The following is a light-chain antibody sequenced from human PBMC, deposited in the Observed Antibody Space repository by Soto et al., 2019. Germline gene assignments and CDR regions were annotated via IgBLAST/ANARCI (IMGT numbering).Light chain of an antibody. V-gene: IGLV2-8*01. CDR2: EVS. CDR1: SSDVGDYNY. CDR3: SSYAGSLYV. Sequence: QSALTQPPSASGSPGQSVTISCTGTSSDVGDYNYVSWYQQHPGKAPKLMIYEVSKRPSGVPDRFSGSKSGNTASLTVSGLQAEDEADYYCSSYAGSLYVFGTRTKLTFL. J-gene: IGLJ1*01.